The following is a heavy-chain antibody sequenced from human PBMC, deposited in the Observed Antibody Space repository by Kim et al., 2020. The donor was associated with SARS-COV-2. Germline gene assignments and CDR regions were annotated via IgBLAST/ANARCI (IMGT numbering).Heavy chain of an antibody. V-gene: IGHV3-66*01. J-gene: IGHJ4*02. CDR3: ARALEVTASGDSFEY. CDR1: GFTVSSNY. CDR2: IYSGGST. D-gene: IGHD2-21*02. Sequence: GGSLRLSCAASGFTVSSNYMSWVRQAPGKGLEWVSLIYSGGSTYYADSVKGRFTISRDNSKNTLYLQMNTLRAEDTAVYYCARALEVTASGDSFEYWGQG.